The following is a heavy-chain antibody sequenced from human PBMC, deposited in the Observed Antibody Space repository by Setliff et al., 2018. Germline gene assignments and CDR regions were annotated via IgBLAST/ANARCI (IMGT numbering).Heavy chain of an antibody. Sequence: ASVKVSCKASGYTFTNYAMNWVRQAPGQGLEWMGWINTNTGNPTYAQGFTGRFVFSLDTSVSTAYLQISSLKAEDTAVYYCAREGDYDYVWGSYRSSDAFDIWGQGTMVTVSS. D-gene: IGHD3-16*02. V-gene: IGHV7-4-1*02. CDR3: AREGDYDYVWGSYRSSDAFDI. CDR1: GYTFTNYA. J-gene: IGHJ3*02. CDR2: INTNTGNP.